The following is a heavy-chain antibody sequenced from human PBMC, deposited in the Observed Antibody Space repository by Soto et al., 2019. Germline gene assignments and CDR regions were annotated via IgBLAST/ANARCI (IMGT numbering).Heavy chain of an antibody. Sequence: PGGSLRLSCAASGFTFSSYSMNWVRQAPGKGLEWVSSISSSSSYIYYADSVKGRFTISRDNAKNSLYLQMNSLRAEDTAVYYCVIFRVQMATSVDYWGQGTLVTVSS. CDR3: VIFRVQMATSVDY. J-gene: IGHJ4*02. D-gene: IGHD5-12*01. V-gene: IGHV3-21*01. CDR1: GFTFSSYS. CDR2: ISSSSSYI.